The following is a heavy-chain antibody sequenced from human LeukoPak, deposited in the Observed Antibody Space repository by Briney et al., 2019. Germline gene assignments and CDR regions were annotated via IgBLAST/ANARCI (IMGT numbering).Heavy chain of an antibody. D-gene: IGHD2-8*01. CDR2: ISYNGGST. CDR1: GFTFRTFG. V-gene: IGHV3-64D*06. J-gene: IGHJ3*02. CDR3: VKDSALNGFDI. Sequence: PGGSLRLSCAASGFTFRTFGMHWVSQAPGKGLDYVSAISYNGGSTYYADSVRDRFTISRDNSKNTLYLQMSSLRAEDTALYYCVKDSALNGFDIWGQGTMVTVSS.